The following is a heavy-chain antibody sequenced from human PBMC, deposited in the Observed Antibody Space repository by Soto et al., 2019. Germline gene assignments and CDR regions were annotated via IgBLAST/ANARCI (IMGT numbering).Heavy chain of an antibody. CDR1: GYTFTGYY. CDR2: INPNSGGT. CDR3: ARGRYDILTGYFPPGGYYYYMDV. D-gene: IGHD3-9*01. Sequence: ASVNVSCKASGYTFTGYYMHWVRQAPGQGLEWMGWINPNSGGTNYAQKFQGWVTMTRDTSISTAYMGLSRLGSDDTAVYYCARGRYDILTGYFPPGGYYYYMDVWGKGTTVTVSS. J-gene: IGHJ6*03. V-gene: IGHV1-2*04.